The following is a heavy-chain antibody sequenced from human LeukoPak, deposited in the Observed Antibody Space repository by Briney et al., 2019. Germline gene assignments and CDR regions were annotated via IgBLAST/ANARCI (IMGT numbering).Heavy chain of an antibody. Sequence: GGALRLSCAASGFLVSSNYMSWVRQAPGKGLEWVSIIYSDGSTYYADSMKGRFTISRDNSNNTLYLQMNSLRAEDTAVYYCARDSAYDSCGYRFWGQGTLVTVSA. CDR1: GFLVSSNY. V-gene: IGHV3-53*01. CDR2: IYSDGST. D-gene: IGHD3-22*01. CDR3: ARDSAYDSCGYRF. J-gene: IGHJ4*02.